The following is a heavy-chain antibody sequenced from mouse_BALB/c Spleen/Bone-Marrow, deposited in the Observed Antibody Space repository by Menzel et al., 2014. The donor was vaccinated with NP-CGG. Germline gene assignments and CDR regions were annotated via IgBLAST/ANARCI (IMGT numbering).Heavy chain of an antibody. CDR1: GFNIKDTY. J-gene: IGHJ4*01. Sequence: VQLQQSGAELVKPGASVKLSCTASGFNIKDTYMHWVKQRPEQGLEWIGRIDPANGNTNYDPKFQGTATITADTSSNTASLQRSSLTSEDTAVYSCARSEYYAMEYWGQGASVTVSS. V-gene: IGHV14-3*02. CDR2: IDPANGNT. CDR3: ARSEYYAMEY.